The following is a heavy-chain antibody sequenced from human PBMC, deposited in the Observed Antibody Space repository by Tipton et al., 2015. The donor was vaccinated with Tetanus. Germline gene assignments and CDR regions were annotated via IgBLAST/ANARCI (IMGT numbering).Heavy chain of an antibody. D-gene: IGHD2-15*01. CDR1: GFIFSSYG. Sequence: SLRLSCAASGFIFSSYGIHWVRQAPGKGLEWVAVSWYDGTDKYYADSAKGRFTISRDNSKNTLYLQMNSLRAEDTAVYYCAREADCSGGSCFSGDFDTWGQGTQVTVSS. CDR2: SWYDGTDK. J-gene: IGHJ4*02. V-gene: IGHV3-33*01. CDR3: AREADCSGGSCFSGDFDT.